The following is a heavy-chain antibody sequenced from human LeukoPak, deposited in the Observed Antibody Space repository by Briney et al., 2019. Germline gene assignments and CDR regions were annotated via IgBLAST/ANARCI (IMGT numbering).Heavy chain of an antibody. V-gene: IGHV3-21*01. CDR3: ARDGGYSGYDPKHFDY. D-gene: IGHD5-12*01. CDR1: GFTFSTYS. CDR2: ISSSSSYI. Sequence: GGSLRLSCAASGFTFSTYSMNWVRKAPGKGLEWVASISSSSSYIYYADSVKGRFTISRDNAKTSLHLQMSSLRAEDTAVYYCARDGGYSGYDPKHFDYWGQGTLVTVSS. J-gene: IGHJ4*02.